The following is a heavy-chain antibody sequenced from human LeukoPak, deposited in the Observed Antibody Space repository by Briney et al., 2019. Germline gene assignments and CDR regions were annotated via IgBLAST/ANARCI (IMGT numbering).Heavy chain of an antibody. CDR3: ATYHSSDFFDH. J-gene: IGHJ4*02. V-gene: IGHV3-7*01. D-gene: IGHD3-22*01. Sequence: GGSLPSSCAASGYSFSTYWMSWVRQAPGKGLEWVANIKQDGSEKYYVDSVNCRFTISRDNAKNSLYLQMNSLRAEDSAVYYCATYHSSDFFDHWGQGTLLTVSS. CDR1: GYSFSTYW. CDR2: IKQDGSEK.